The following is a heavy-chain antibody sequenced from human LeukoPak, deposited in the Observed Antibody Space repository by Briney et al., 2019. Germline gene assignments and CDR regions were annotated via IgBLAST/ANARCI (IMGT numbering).Heavy chain of an antibody. D-gene: IGHD5-12*01. CDR2: ISGSGDST. J-gene: IGHJ4*02. V-gene: IGHV3-23*01. CDR3: AKESGYDVDFDY. Sequence: GGSLRLSCAASGFTFTSHAMSWVRQAPGKGLEWVSIISGSGDSTYYADSVKGRFTISRDNSKNTLYLQMNSQRADDTAVYYCAKESGYDVDFDYWGQGTLVTVSS. CDR1: GFTFTSHA.